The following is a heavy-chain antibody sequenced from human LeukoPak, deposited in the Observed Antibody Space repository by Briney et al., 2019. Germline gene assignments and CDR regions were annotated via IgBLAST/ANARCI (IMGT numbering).Heavy chain of an antibody. CDR2: IYSGGST. Sequence: GGSLRLSCAASGFTVSSNYMSWVRQAPGKGLEWVSVIYSGGSTYYADSVKGRFTISRDNSKNTLYLQMNSLRAEDTAVYYCARDGPPWSSAPFDYWGQGTLVTVSS. CDR3: ARDGPPWSSAPFDY. J-gene: IGHJ4*02. CDR1: GFTVSSNY. V-gene: IGHV3-66*01. D-gene: IGHD2-2*01.